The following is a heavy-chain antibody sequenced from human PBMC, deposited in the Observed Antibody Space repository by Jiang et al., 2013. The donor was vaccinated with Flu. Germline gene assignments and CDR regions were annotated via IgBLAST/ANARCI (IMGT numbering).Heavy chain of an antibody. CDR3: ARGPDIVVVVAADWYFDL. CDR1: GFTFSSYS. D-gene: IGHD2-15*01. Sequence: AASGFTFSSYSMNWVRQAPGKGLEWVSYISSSSSIIYYADSVKGRFTISRDNAKNSLYLQMNSLRDEDTAVYYCARGPDIVVVVAADWYFDLWGRGTLVTVSS. J-gene: IGHJ2*01. V-gene: IGHV3-48*02. CDR2: ISSSSSII.